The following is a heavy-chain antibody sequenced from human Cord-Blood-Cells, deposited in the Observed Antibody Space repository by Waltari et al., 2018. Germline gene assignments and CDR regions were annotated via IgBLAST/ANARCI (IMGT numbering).Heavy chain of an antibody. CDR3: ARQKDPSPFYYYYYGMDV. Sequence: QVQLVQSGAEVKKPGASVKVSCKASGYTFTSYDINCVRPATGHGLEWMGWMNPNSGNTGYAQKFQGRVTMTRNTSISTAYMELSSLRSEDTAVYYCARQKDPSPFYYYYYGMDVWGQGTTVTVSS. CDR2: MNPNSGNT. CDR1: GYTFTSYD. V-gene: IGHV1-8*01. J-gene: IGHJ6*02.